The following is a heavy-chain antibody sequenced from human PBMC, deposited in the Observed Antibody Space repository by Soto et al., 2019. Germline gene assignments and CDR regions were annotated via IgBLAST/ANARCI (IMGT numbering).Heavy chain of an antibody. CDR3: ARGRGRYSKGWFDP. CDR2: IWYDGSNK. J-gene: IGHJ5*02. Sequence: PGGSLRLSCAASGFTFSSYGMHWVRQAPGKGLEWVAVIWYDGSNKYYADSVKGRFTISRDNSKNTLYLQMNSLRAEDTAVYYCARGRGRYSKGWFDPWGQGTLVTVSS. V-gene: IGHV3-33*01. CDR1: GFTFSSYG. D-gene: IGHD4-4*01.